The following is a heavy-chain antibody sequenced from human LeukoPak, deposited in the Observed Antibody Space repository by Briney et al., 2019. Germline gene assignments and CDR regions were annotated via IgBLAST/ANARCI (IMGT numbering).Heavy chain of an antibody. Sequence: GGSLRLSCAASGFTFSSYSMNWVRQAPGKGLEWVSYISSSSSTIYYADSVKGRFTVSRDNAKNSLYLQMNSLRAEDTAVYYCAGVGATGLDYWGQGTLVTVSS. J-gene: IGHJ4*02. CDR2: ISSSSSTI. CDR1: GFTFSSYS. V-gene: IGHV3-48*04. D-gene: IGHD1-26*01. CDR3: AGVGATGLDY.